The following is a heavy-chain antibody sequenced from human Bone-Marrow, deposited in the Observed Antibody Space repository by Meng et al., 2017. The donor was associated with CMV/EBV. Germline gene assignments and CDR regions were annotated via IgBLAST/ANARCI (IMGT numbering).Heavy chain of an antibody. CDR2: ISSSSTI. CDR3: ARIVVVPASYTAGNY. J-gene: IGHJ4*02. V-gene: IGHV3-69-1*02. Sequence: GESLKISCAASGFTFSDYYMNWVRQAPGKGLEWVSSISSSSTIYYAHSVKGRFTISRDNAKNSLYLQMNSLRAEDTAVYYCARIVVVPASYTAGNYWGQGTLVTVAS. CDR1: GFTFSDYY. D-gene: IGHD2-2*01.